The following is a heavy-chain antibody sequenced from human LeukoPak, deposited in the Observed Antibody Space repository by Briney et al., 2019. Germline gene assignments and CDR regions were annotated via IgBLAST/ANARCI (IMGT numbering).Heavy chain of an antibody. CDR1: GYIFTSYW. V-gene: IGHV5-51*01. CDR3: ARRLTAEV. J-gene: IGHJ1*01. CDR2: IYPGDSDT. D-gene: IGHD7-27*01. Sequence: GESLNISCKASGYIFTSYWIGWVRQLPGEGLEWMGIIYPGDSDTRYSPSFQGQVTISADNSINTAYLQWSSLKASDTAIYYCARRLTAEVWGQGTLVTVSS.